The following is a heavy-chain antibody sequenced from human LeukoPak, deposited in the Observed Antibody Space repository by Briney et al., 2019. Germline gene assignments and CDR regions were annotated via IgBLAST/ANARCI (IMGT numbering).Heavy chain of an antibody. D-gene: IGHD3-3*01. CDR1: GFTFYDYG. Sequence: GGSLRLSCAASGFTFYDYGMSGVRHAPGKGVEWGSGINWNGGSTAYADSVKGRFTISRDNAKNSLYLQMNSLRAEDTAVYYCARDLTQRDDFWSGYSAYMDVWGKGTTVTVSS. CDR3: ARDLTQRDDFWSGYSAYMDV. CDR2: INWNGGST. J-gene: IGHJ6*03. V-gene: IGHV3-20*04.